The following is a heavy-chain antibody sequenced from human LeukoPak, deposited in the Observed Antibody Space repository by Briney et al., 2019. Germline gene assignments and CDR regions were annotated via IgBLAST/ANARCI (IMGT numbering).Heavy chain of an antibody. CDR3: ARQNPDPLVLRYFDWLGLNWFDP. CDR1: GFTFSSYA. J-gene: IGHJ5*02. D-gene: IGHD3-9*01. V-gene: IGHV3-30*04. CDR2: ISNDGSNK. Sequence: PGRSLRLSCAASGFTFSSYAMHWVRQAPGKGLEWVAVISNDGSNKYYADSVKGRFTISRDNSKNTLYLQMNSLRAEDTAVCYCARQNPDPLVLRYFDWLGLNWFDPWGQGTLVTVSS.